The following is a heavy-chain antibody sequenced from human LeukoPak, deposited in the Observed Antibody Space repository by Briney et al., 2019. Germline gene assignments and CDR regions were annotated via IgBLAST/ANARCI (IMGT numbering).Heavy chain of an antibody. CDR2: INPKSGGT. D-gene: IGHD6-13*01. CDR3: VRDAIAAAGTGG. J-gene: IGHJ4*02. V-gene: IGHV1-2*02. CDR1: GYTFTDYY. Sequence: ASVKVSCKASGYTFTDYYMHWVRQAPGQELEWMGWINPKSGGTNYAQNFQGRVTMTRDTSISTAYMELSGLRSDDRAVYYCVRDAIAAAGTGGWGQGTLVTVSS.